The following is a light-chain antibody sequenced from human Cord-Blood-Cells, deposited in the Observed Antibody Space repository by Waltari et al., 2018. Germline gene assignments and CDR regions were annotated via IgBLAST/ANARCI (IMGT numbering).Light chain of an antibody. CDR3: CSXAGSYTWV. J-gene: IGLJ3*02. Sequence: QSALTQPRSVSGSPGQSVTISCTGTSSDVGGYNYVSWYQQHPGKATKLMLYDVSKRPSGVPDRXSGSXSGNXASLTIXGLQAEDEADYYCCSXAGSYTWVFGGGTKLTVL. V-gene: IGLV2-11*01. CDR1: SSDVGGYNY. CDR2: DVS.